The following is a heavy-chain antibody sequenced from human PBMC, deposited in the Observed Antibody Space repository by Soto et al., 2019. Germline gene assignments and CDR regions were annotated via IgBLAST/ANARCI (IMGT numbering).Heavy chain of an antibody. CDR3: SRGTYYVQNSGIRDDY. J-gene: IGHJ4*02. V-gene: IGHV3-30*03. Sequence: GSVLRRSXAVLGFSFNDNAKDGCRRSPGKGLDWVAFFSSVGHHQFYLDNLRGRFTFSRANSKETLNLRGNGLRPEDTAGYYCSRGTYYVQNSGIRDDYWGPGTAVTVS. CDR2: FSSVGHHQ. D-gene: IGHD3-16*01. CDR1: GFSFNDNA.